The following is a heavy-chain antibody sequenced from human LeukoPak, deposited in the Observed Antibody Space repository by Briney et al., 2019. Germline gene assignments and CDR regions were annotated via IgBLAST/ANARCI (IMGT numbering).Heavy chain of an antibody. D-gene: IGHD5-18*01. J-gene: IGHJ4*02. Sequence: PSETLSPTCTVSGVSISSYYWSWIRQPPGKGLEWIGYIYTSGSTNYNPSLKSRVTISVDTSKNQFSLKLSSVTAADTAVYYCASGYSYGLIDYWGQGTLVTVSS. CDR3: ASGYSYGLIDY. CDR1: GVSISSYY. V-gene: IGHV4-4*09. CDR2: IYTSGST.